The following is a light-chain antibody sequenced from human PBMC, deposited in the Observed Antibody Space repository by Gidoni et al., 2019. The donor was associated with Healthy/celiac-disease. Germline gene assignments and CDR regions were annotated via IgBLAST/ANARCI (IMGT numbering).Light chain of an antibody. Sequence: DIQMTQSPSSLSASVGDRVTITCRASQSISSYLNWYQQKPGKAPKLLIYAASSLQSGVPSRFSCNGSGTDFTLTISSLQPEDFATYYCQQSYSTWTFGQGTKVEIK. J-gene: IGKJ1*01. V-gene: IGKV1-39*01. CDR3: QQSYSTWT. CDR1: QSISSY. CDR2: AAS.